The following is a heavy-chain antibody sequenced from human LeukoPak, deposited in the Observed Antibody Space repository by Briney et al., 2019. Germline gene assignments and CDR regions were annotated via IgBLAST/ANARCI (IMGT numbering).Heavy chain of an antibody. V-gene: IGHV3-30-3*01. CDR2: ISYDGSNK. Sequence: PGGSLRPSCAASGFTFSSYAMHWVRQAPGKGLEWVAVISYDGSNKYYADSVKGRFTISRDNSKNTLYLQMNSLRAEDTAVYYCARLLSGNWGQGTLVTVSS. D-gene: IGHD2-15*01. J-gene: IGHJ4*02. CDR3: ARLLSGN. CDR1: GFTFSSYA.